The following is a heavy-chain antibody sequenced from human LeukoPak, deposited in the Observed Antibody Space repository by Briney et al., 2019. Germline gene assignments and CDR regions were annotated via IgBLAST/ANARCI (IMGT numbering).Heavy chain of an antibody. J-gene: IGHJ4*02. Sequence: GGSLRLSCAASGFTFSSYSMNWVRQAPGKGLEWVSSISSSSSYIYYADSVKGRFTISRDNAKNSLYLQMNSLRAEDTAVYYCAKEDRGYSYVTYTFDYWGQGTLVTVSS. CDR1: GFTFSSYS. V-gene: IGHV3-21*01. CDR3: AKEDRGYSYVTYTFDY. CDR2: ISSSSSYI. D-gene: IGHD5-18*01.